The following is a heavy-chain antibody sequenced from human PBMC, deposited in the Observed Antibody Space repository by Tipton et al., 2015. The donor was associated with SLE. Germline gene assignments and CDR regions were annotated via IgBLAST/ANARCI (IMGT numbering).Heavy chain of an antibody. CDR2: IYYSGST. J-gene: IGHJ4*02. Sequence: TLSLTCAVYGGSFSSHYWSWIRQPPGKGLEWIGYIYYSGSTNYNPSLKSRVTLSVDTSKNQFSLKLSSVTAADTAVYYCAREVEYSYGYFDYWGQGTLVTVSS. CDR3: AREVEYSYGYFDY. CDR1: GGSFSSHY. D-gene: IGHD5-18*01. V-gene: IGHV4-59*11.